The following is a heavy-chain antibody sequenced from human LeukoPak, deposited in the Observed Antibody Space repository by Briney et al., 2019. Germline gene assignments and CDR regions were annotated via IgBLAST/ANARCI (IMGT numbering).Heavy chain of an antibody. CDR3: ARESFSFCYDY. D-gene: IGHD3-16*02. V-gene: IGHV3-74*01. Sequence: PGGSLRLSCAASGFTFSSYWMHWVRQAPGKGLVWVSCINSDGSSTSYADSVKGRFTISRDNAKNTLYLQMNSLRAEDTAVYYCARESFSFCYDYWGQGTLVTVSS. J-gene: IGHJ4*02. CDR2: INSDGSST. CDR1: GFTFSSYW.